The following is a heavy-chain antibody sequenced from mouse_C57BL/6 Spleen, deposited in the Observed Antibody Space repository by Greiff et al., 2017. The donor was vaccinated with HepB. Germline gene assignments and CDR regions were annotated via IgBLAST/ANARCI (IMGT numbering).Heavy chain of an antibody. J-gene: IGHJ4*01. D-gene: IGHD2-1*01. Sequence: QVQLQQSGAELVKPGASVKMSCKASGYTFTSYWITWVKQRPGQGLEWIGDIYPGSGSTNYNEKFKSKATLTVDTSSSTAYMQLSSLTSEDSAVYYCARKGYYGNYAMDYWGQGTSVTVSS. CDR2: IYPGSGST. CDR3: ARKGYYGNYAMDY. V-gene: IGHV1-55*01. CDR1: GYTFTSYW.